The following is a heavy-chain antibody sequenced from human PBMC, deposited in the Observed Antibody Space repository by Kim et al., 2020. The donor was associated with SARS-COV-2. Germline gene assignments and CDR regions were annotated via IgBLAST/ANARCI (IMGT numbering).Heavy chain of an antibody. Sequence: GGSLRLSCAASGFTFSSYWMSWVRQAPGKGLEWVANIKQDGTERYYVDSVKGRFTISRDNPKNSLYLQMNGLRAEDTAVYYCTKHQSTYTQHSTGIDCWGQGALVTVSS. CDR3: TKHQSTYTQHSTGIDC. CDR1: GFTFSSYW. CDR2: IKQDGTER. V-gene: IGHV3-7*03. D-gene: IGHD6-19*01. J-gene: IGHJ4*02.